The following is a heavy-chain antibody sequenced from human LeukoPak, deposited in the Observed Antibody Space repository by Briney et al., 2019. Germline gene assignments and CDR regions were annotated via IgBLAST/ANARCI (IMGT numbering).Heavy chain of an antibody. Sequence: ASVKVSCKASGYTFTGYYMHWVRQAPGQGLEWMGRINPNSGGTNYAQKFQGRVTMTRDTSISTAYMELSRLRSDDTAVYYCARGGAGTQLWYRQMYYFDYWGQGTLVTVSS. J-gene: IGHJ4*02. D-gene: IGHD5-18*01. CDR1: GYTFTGYY. CDR2: INPNSGGT. CDR3: ARGGAGTQLWYRQMYYFDY. V-gene: IGHV1-2*06.